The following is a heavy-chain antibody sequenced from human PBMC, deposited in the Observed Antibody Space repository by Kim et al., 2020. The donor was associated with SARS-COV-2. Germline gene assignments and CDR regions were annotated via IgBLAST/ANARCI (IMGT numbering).Heavy chain of an antibody. CDR3: ARDLSPGYGRGSGWYDRADY. V-gene: IGHV3-21*01. CDR1: GFTFSSYS. CDR2: ISSSSSYI. Sequence: GGSLRLSCAASGFTFSSYSMNWVRQAPGKGLEWVSSISSSSSYIYYADSVKGRFTISRDNAKNSLYLQMNSLRAEDTAVYYCARDLSPGYGRGSGWYDRADYWGQGTLVTVSS. J-gene: IGHJ4*02. D-gene: IGHD6-19*01.